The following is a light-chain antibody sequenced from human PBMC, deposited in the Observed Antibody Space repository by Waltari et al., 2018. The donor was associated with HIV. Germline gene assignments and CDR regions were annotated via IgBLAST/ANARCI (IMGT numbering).Light chain of an antibody. J-gene: IGLJ2*01. CDR2: DND. CDR1: SSNLGAGFD. Sequence: QSVLTQPPSVSGAPGQRVSISCTGSSSNLGAGFDAQWYQQLPGAAPRLLIYDNDKRPSGVTGVFSGSRSGTSASLASTGLQADDEADYYCQSFDSGLTAVVFGGGTKLTVL. CDR3: QSFDSGLTAVV. V-gene: IGLV1-40*01.